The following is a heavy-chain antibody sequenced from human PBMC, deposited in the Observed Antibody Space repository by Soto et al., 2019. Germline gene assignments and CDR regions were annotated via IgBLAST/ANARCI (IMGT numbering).Heavy chain of an antibody. J-gene: IGHJ3*02. Sequence: GGSLRLSCTASGFTFGDYAMSWFRQAPGKGLEWVGFIRSKAYGGTTEYAASVKGRFTISRDDSKSIALLQMNSLKTEDTAVYYCTREAYCGGDCYPGWAFDIWGQGTMVTVSS. CDR3: TREAYCGGDCYPGWAFDI. CDR2: IRSKAYGGTT. D-gene: IGHD2-21*01. CDR1: GFTFGDYA. V-gene: IGHV3-49*03.